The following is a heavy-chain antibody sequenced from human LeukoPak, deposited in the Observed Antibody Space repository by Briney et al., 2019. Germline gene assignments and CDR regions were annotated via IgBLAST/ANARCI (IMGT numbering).Heavy chain of an antibody. V-gene: IGHV3-64*05. CDR2: LSDSGGST. CDR1: GFPFSSYA. J-gene: IGHJ6*02. CDR3: VRGYSFGPYGMDV. D-gene: IGHD2-15*01. Sequence: PGGSLRLSCSASGFPFSSYAMHWVRQAPGKGLEYVSALSDSGGSTYYADSVKSRFTISRDNSKNTLYFQMSSLRDGDTGAYCCVRGYSFGPYGMDVWGQGTTVTVSS.